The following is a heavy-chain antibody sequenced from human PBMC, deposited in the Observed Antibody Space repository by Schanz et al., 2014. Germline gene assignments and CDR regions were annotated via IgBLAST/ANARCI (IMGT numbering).Heavy chain of an antibody. CDR1: GFTFSSYG. V-gene: IGHV3-30*03. Sequence: QVQLVESGGGVAQPGRSLRLSCAASGFTFSSYGMHWVRQAPGKGLEWVAVILYDGSNKYYADSVKGRFTISRDNSKNTLYLQMNNLRAEDTAVYYCARGSGTFDSWGQGTLVAVSS. J-gene: IGHJ4*02. CDR2: ILYDGSNK. D-gene: IGHD3-3*01. CDR3: ARGSGTFDS.